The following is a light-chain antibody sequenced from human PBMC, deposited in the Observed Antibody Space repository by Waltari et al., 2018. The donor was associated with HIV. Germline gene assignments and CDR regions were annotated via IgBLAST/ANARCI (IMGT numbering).Light chain of an antibody. Sequence: DIQMTQSPSTLSASIGDRVTITCRASQRISSWLAWYHQKPGKAADPLIYKASTLESGVPSRFGGSGSGTEFTLTISSLQPDDFATYYCQQYNSYPWTFGQGTKVEIK. CDR2: KAS. CDR3: QQYNSYPWT. J-gene: IGKJ1*01. CDR1: QRISSW. V-gene: IGKV1-5*03.